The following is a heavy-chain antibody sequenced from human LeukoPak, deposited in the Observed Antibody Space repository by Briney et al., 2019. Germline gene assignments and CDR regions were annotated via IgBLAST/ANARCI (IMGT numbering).Heavy chain of an antibody. D-gene: IGHD2-2*02. J-gene: IGHJ6*03. Sequence: PGGSLRLSCAASGFTFDDYGMSWVRQAPGKGLEWVSGINWNSGSTGYADSVKGRFTISRDNAKNSLYLQMNSLRAEDTALYYCARGAYCSSTSCYKNYYYYMDVWGKGTTVTVSS. V-gene: IGHV3-20*04. CDR3: ARGAYCSSTSCYKNYYYYMDV. CDR1: GFTFDDYG. CDR2: INWNSGST.